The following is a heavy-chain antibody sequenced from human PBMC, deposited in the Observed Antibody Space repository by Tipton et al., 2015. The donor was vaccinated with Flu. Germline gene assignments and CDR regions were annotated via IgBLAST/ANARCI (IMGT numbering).Heavy chain of an antibody. V-gene: IGHV4-38-2*01. CDR2: IYHSGST. CDR1: GYSISSGYY. D-gene: IGHD6-13*01. J-gene: IGHJ3*02. CDR3: ARRDSRSSWYGDAFDI. Sequence: LRLSCAVSGYSISSGYYWGWIRQPPGKGLEWIGSIYHSGSTYYNPSLKSRVTISVDTSKNQFSLKLSSVTAADTAVYYCARRDSRSSWYGDAFDIWGQGTMVTVSP.